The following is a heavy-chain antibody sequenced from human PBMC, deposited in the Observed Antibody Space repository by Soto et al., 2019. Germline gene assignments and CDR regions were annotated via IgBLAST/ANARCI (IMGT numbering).Heavy chain of an antibody. CDR1: VDSVSSNSAA. CDR3: AKTNGGWLGYCSSTSCYTVAGYYGMDV. J-gene: IGHJ6*02. Sequence: SQTLSLTCAISVDSVSSNSAAWNWIRQSPSRGLEWLGRTYYRSKWYNDYAVSVKSRITINPDTSKNQFSLQLNSVTPEDTAVYYCAKTNGGWLGYCSSTSCYTVAGYYGMDVWGQGTTVTVSS. V-gene: IGHV6-1*01. CDR2: TYYRSKWYN. D-gene: IGHD2-2*02.